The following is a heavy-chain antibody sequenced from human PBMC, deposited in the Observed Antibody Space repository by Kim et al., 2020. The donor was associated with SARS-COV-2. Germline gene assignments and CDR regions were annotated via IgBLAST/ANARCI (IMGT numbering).Heavy chain of an antibody. V-gene: IGHV3-48*02. D-gene: IGHD5-12*01. Sequence: GGSLRLSCTASGFSFSSFDMNWVRQAPGKGLEWISYITTSSRNMFYADSVKARFTISRDNAKNSLYLQMSSLRDEDTAVYYCARDRGGYPDYWGQGTLVTVSS. CDR2: ITTSSRNM. CDR3: ARDRGGYPDY. J-gene: IGHJ4*02. CDR1: GFSFSSFD.